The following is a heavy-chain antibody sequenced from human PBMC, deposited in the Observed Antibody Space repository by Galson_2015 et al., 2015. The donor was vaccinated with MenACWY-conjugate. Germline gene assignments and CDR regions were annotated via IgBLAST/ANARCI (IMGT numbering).Heavy chain of an antibody. CDR3: ARHPPGGRGMDV. V-gene: IGHV5-51*01. J-gene: IGHJ6*02. CDR1: GYSFTSYW. Sequence: QSGAEEKQPGESLKISFKGSGYSFTSYWIAWVRQIPGKGLEWMVLISPGDSNTRYSPSFQGQVTLSADKSISTAYLQWSSLKASDTAMYYCARHPPGGRGMDVWGQGTTVTDSS. CDR2: ISPGDSNT. D-gene: IGHD1-26*01.